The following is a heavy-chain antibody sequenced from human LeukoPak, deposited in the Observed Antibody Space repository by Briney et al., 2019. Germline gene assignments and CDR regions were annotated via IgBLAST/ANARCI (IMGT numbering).Heavy chain of an antibody. D-gene: IGHD1-1*01. CDR1: GYTLTELS. V-gene: IGHV1-2*04. CDR2: INPNSGGT. J-gene: IGHJ5*02. CDR3: ARAGIPPHNWFDP. Sequence: GASVKVSCKVSGYTLTELSMHWVRQAPGKGLEWMGWINPNSGGTNYAQKFQGWVTMTRDTSISTAYMELSRLRSDDTAVYYCARAGIPPHNWFDPWGQGTLVTVSS.